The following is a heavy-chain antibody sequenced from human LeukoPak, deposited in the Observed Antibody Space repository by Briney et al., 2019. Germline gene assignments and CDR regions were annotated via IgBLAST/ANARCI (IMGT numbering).Heavy chain of an antibody. CDR2: IHNDGST. V-gene: IGHV3-53*01. J-gene: IGHJ4*02. Sequence: GGSLRLSCAASGFTFSSYAMSWVRQAPGKGLEWVSVIHNDGSTYYADSVKGRFTISRDNSKNMLFLRMNSLRVEDTAVYFCASLARDYWGQGTLVSVSS. CDR1: GFTFSSYA. CDR3: ASLARDY. D-gene: IGHD3-3*02.